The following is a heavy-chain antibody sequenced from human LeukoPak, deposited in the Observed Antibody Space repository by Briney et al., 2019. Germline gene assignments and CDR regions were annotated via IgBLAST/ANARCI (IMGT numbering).Heavy chain of an antibody. J-gene: IGHJ4*02. Sequence: SETLSLTCTVSGGSISSYSWSWIRQPPGKGLEWIGYIYYSGSTNYDPSLKSRVTISVDTSKNQFSLKLTSVTAADTAVYYCARHGTRGYHPYYFDYWGQGTLVTVSS. CDR1: GGSISSYS. D-gene: IGHD3-22*01. V-gene: IGHV4-59*08. CDR3: ARHGTRGYHPYYFDY. CDR2: IYYSGST.